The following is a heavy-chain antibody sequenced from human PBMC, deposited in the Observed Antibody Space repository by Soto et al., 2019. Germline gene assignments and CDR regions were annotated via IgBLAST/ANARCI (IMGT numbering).Heavy chain of an antibody. CDR1: GGTFSSYA. CDR3: ARESTVGATLDAFDI. CDR2: IIPIFGTA. D-gene: IGHD1-26*01. J-gene: IGHJ3*02. Sequence: KVSCKASGGTFSSYAISWVRQAPGQGLEWMGGIIPIFGTANYAQKFQGRVTITADKSTGTAYMELRSRRSDDTAVYYCARESTVGATLDAFDIWGQGTMVTVSS. V-gene: IGHV1-69*06.